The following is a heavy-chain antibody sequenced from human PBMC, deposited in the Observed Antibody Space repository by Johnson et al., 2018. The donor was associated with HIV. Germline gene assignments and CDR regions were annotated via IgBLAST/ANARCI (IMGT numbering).Heavy chain of an antibody. Sequence: QMLLVESGGGVVQPGRSLRLSCAASGFTFSSYAMHWVRQAPGKGLEWVAVISYDGSNKYYADSVKGRFTISRDISKNTLYLQMNSLRAEDMAVYYCARDTKSGSYLEGTGAFDIWGQGTMVTVSS. CDR2: ISYDGSNK. V-gene: IGHV3-30-3*01. CDR3: ARDTKSGSYLEGTGAFDI. D-gene: IGHD3-10*01. J-gene: IGHJ3*02. CDR1: GFTFSSYA.